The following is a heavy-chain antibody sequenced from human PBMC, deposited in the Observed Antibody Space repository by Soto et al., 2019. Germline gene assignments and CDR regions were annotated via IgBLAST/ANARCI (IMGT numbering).Heavy chain of an antibody. CDR3: VRDDDYDANAFDY. Sequence: GGSLRLSCAASGFTFSRYGMHWVRQAPGKGLEWVALIWNDGIRKAYVDSVKGRFTISRDNSKNTLDLQMNSLRAEDTAVYYCVRDDDYDANAFDYWGPGTLVTVSS. CDR1: GFTFSRYG. D-gene: IGHD3-22*01. CDR2: IWNDGIRK. J-gene: IGHJ4*02. V-gene: IGHV3-33*01.